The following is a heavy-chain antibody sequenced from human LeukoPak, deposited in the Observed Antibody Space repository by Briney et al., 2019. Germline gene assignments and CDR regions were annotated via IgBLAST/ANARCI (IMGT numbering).Heavy chain of an antibody. CDR3: AKDLGYSYARRYYYYGMDV. CDR1: GFTFSSYG. D-gene: IGHD5-18*01. V-gene: IGHV3-30*18. CDR2: ISYDGSNK. J-gene: IGHJ6*02. Sequence: GGSLRLSCAASGFTFSSYGMHWVRQAPGKGLEWVAVISYDGSNKYYADSVKGRFTISRDNSKNTLYLQMNSLRAEDTAVYYCAKDLGYSYARRYYYYGMDVWGQGTTVTVSS.